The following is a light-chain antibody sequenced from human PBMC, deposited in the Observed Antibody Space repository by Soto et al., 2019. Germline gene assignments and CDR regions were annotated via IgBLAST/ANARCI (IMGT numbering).Light chain of an antibody. J-gene: IGKJ1*01. CDR3: QQYDNSRWT. CDR2: GTS. CDR1: QSVGSTN. V-gene: IGKV3-20*01. Sequence: EIVLTQSPGTLSLSPGERATLSCGASQSVGSTNLAWYQQKPGQAPRLLIYGTSSRPIGIPDRFSGSGSGTDFTLTISRLEPEDFAVYYCQQYDNSRWTFGQGTTVDIK.